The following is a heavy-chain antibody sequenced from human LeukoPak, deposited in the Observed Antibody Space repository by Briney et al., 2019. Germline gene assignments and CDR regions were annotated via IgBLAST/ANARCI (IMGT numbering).Heavy chain of an antibody. CDR1: GYTVTGYY. J-gene: IGHJ5*02. V-gene: IGHV1-2*02. D-gene: IGHD4-17*01. CDR3: ARGYGDYSWFDP. Sequence: ASVKVSCKASGYTVTGYYMHWVRQAPGQGLEWMGWINPNSGGTNYAQRFQGRVTMTRDTSISTAYMELSRLRSDDTAVYYCARGYGDYSWFDPWGQGTLVTVSS. CDR2: INPNSGGT.